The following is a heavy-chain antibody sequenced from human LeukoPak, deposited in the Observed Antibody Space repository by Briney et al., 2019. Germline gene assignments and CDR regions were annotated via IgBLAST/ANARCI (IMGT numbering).Heavy chain of an antibody. Sequence: PGGSLRLSCAASGFTFSSYAMSWVRQAPGKGLEWVSAISGSGGSTYYADSVKGRFTISRDNAENSLYLQMNSLRAEDTAVYYCGRAFPPLRTAAAGDYWGQGTLVTVSS. CDR2: ISGSGGST. V-gene: IGHV3-23*01. CDR1: GFTFSSYA. CDR3: GRAFPPLRTAAAGDY. J-gene: IGHJ4*02. D-gene: IGHD6-13*01.